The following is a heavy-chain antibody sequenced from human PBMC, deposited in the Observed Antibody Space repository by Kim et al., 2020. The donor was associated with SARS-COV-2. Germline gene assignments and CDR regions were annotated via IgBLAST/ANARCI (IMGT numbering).Heavy chain of an antibody. V-gene: IGHV3-21*01. CDR1: GFTFSSYS. J-gene: IGHJ1*01. CDR2: ISSSSSYI. CDR3: ARDSHLGARAAAGS. D-gene: IGHD3-10*01. Sequence: GGSLRLSCAASGFTFSSYSMNWVRQAPGKGLEWVSSISSSSSYIYYADSAKGRFTISRDNAKNSLYLQMQSLRAEDTAAYYCARDSHLGARAAAGSWGQG.